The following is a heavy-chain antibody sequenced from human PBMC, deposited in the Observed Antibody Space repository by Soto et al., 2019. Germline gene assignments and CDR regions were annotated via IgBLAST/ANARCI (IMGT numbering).Heavy chain of an antibody. Sequence: ASVKGSCKASGYTFTGDYMHWVRQAPGQGLEWMGWINPNSGGTNYAQKFQGRVTMTRDTSISTAYMELSRLRSDDTAVYYCARDVGRIQLWPYYFDYWGQGTLVTVSS. CDR2: INPNSGGT. D-gene: IGHD5-18*01. V-gene: IGHV1-2*02. J-gene: IGHJ4*02. CDR1: GYTFTGDY. CDR3: ARDVGRIQLWPYYFDY.